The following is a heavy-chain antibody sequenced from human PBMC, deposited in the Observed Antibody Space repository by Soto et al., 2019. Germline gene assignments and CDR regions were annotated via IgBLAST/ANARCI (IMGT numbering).Heavy chain of an antibody. CDR3: ARAGRESYYDFWSGYYLRAQPFDY. J-gene: IGHJ4*02. V-gene: IGHV4-59*08. CDR2: IYYSGST. CDR1: GGSISSYY. Sequence: SETLSLTCTVSGGSISSYYWSWIRQPPGKGLEWIGYIYYSGSTNYNPSLKSRVTISVDTSKNQFSLKLSSVTAADTAVYYCARAGRESYYDFWSGYYLRAQPFDYWGQGTLVTVPS. D-gene: IGHD3-3*01.